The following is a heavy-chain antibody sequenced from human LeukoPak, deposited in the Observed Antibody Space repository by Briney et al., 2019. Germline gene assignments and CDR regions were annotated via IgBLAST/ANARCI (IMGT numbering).Heavy chain of an antibody. CDR1: GVSISSSSYY. CDR3: ASQYSGYEDY. D-gene: IGHD5-12*01. CDR2: IYYSGST. V-gene: IGHV4-39*01. J-gene: IGHJ4*02. Sequence: KSSETLSLTCTVSGVSISSSSYYWGWIRQPPGKGLEWIGSIYYSGSTYYNPSLKSRVTISVDTSKNQFSLKLSSVTAADTAVYYCASQYSGYEDYWGQGTLVTVSS.